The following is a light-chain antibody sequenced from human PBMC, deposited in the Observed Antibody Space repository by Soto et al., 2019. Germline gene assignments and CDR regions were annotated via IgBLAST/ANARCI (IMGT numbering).Light chain of an antibody. CDR2: GAS. J-gene: IGKJ1*01. Sequence: EIVLTQSPGTLSLSPGERSTLSCSVSQSIRSNLAWYQQRPGQAPRLLMYGASTRADGIPARFTGSGSGTEFTLTISSLQSEDFAVYYCQQYHIWPPWTSGQGTKVDIK. V-gene: IGKV3-15*01. CDR1: QSIRSN. CDR3: QQYHIWPPWT.